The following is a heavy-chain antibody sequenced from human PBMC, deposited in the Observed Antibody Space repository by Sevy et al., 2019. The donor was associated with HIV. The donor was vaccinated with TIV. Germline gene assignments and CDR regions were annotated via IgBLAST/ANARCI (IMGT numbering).Heavy chain of an antibody. Sequence: ASVKVSCKATGYTFTGYYLHWVRQAPGRGLEWMGWINPNRGDTHYSQKFQGWVTMTSDTSISTAYMELDRLTSDDTAVYYCARGGYSSGNFSSHGVDVWGLGTTVTVSS. CDR1: GYTFTGYY. D-gene: IGHD5-18*01. CDR3: ARGGYSSGNFSSHGVDV. V-gene: IGHV1-2*04. CDR2: INPNRGDT. J-gene: IGHJ6*02.